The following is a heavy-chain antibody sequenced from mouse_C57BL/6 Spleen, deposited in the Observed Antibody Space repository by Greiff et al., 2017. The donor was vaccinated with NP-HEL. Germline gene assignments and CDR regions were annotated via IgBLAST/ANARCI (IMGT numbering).Heavy chain of an antibody. D-gene: IGHD2-5*01. J-gene: IGHJ4*01. CDR3: ASRGYSNYVGYAMDD. CDR2: IYPSDSET. CDR1: GYTFTSYW. V-gene: IGHV1-61*01. Sequence: QVQLQQPGAELVRPGSSVKLSCKASGYTFTSYWMDWVKQRPGQGLEWIGNIYPSDSETHYNQKFKDKATLTVDKSSSTAYMQLSSLTSEDSAVYYCASRGYSNYVGYAMDDWGQGTSVTVSS.